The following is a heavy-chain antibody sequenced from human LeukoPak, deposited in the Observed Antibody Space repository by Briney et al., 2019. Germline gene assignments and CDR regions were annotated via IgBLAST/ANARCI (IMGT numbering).Heavy chain of an antibody. CDR3: ARDTGYYYDSSGYYLN. D-gene: IGHD3-22*01. CDR1: GFTVSSNY. Sequence: PGGSLRLSCAASGFTVSSNYMSWVRQAPGKGLEWVSVIYSGGSTYYADSVKGRFTISRDNAKNSLYLQMNSLRAEDTAVYYCARDTGYYYDSSGYYLNWGQGTLVTVSS. J-gene: IGHJ4*02. CDR2: IYSGGST. V-gene: IGHV3-66*01.